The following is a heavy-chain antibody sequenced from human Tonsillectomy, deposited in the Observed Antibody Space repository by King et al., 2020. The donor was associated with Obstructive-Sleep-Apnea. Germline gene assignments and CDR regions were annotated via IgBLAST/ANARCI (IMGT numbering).Heavy chain of an antibody. CDR3: ARPPVEMATIDLDAFDI. Sequence: VQLVESGAEVKKPGESLKISCKGSGYSFTSYWIGWVRQMPGKGLEWMGIIYPGDSDTRYSPSFQGQVTISADKSISTAYLQWSSLKASDPAMYSCARPPVEMATIDLDAFDIWGQGTMVTVSS. CDR1: GYSFTSYW. J-gene: IGHJ3*02. V-gene: IGHV5-51*01. D-gene: IGHD5-24*01. CDR2: IYPGDSDT.